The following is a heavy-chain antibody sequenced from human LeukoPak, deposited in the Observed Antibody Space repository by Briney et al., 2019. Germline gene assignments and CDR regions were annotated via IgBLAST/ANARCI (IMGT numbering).Heavy chain of an antibody. V-gene: IGHV3-7*01. CDR1: GFTFSSYW. CDR2: IKQDGGEI. Sequence: GGSLRLSCAASGFTFSSYWMSWVRQVPGKGPEWVANIKQDGGEIYYVDAVKGRFTISRDNGKNSLYLQMNSLRADDTAVYYCARDKVSGPTLLDYWGQGTLVTVSS. J-gene: IGHJ4*02. D-gene: IGHD5/OR15-5a*01. CDR3: ARDKVSGPTLLDY.